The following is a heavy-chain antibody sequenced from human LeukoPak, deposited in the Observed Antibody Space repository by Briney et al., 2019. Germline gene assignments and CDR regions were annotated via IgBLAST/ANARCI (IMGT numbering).Heavy chain of an antibody. Sequence: GGSLRLSCAASGFTFYNYAMSWVRQAPGKGLEWVSSISGSGGITYYADSVKGRFTISRDNSKNTLYLQMNSLRAEDTAVYYCASLVRRNYYYGMDVWGQGTTVTVSS. CDR1: GFTFYNYA. CDR3: ASLVRRNYYYGMDV. D-gene: IGHD6-13*01. J-gene: IGHJ6*02. V-gene: IGHV3-23*01. CDR2: ISGSGGIT.